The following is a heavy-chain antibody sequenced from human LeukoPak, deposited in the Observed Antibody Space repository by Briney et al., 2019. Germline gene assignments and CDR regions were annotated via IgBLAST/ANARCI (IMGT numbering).Heavy chain of an antibody. V-gene: IGHV1-69*06. CDR2: IIPIFGTA. D-gene: IGHD3-22*01. CDR1: GYTFTSYG. Sequence: SVKVSCKASGYTFTSYGISWVRQAPGQGLEWMGGIIPIFGTANYAQKFQGRVTITADKFTSTAYMELSSLRSEDTAVYYCARRPHYYYDSSGYYRGRLDPWGQGTLVTVSS. J-gene: IGHJ5*02. CDR3: ARRPHYYYDSSGYYRGRLDP.